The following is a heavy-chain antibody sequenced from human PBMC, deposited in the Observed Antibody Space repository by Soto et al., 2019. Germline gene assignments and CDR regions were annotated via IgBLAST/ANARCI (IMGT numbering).Heavy chain of an antibody. CDR2: IWYDGSNK. CDR1: GFTFSSYG. D-gene: IGHD6-13*01. Sequence: QVQLVESGGGVVQPGRSLRLSCAASGFTFSSYGMHWVRQAPGKGLEWVAVIWYDGSNKYYADSVKGRFTISRDSSKNALYLQWIVLRAEDPAVYFCGREWVSGYYYYGMDVWGQGTTVTVSS. V-gene: IGHV3-33*01. CDR3: GREWVSGYYYYGMDV. J-gene: IGHJ6*02.